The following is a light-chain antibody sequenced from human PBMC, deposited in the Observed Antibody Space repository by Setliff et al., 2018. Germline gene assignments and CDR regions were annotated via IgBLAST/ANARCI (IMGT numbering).Light chain of an antibody. J-gene: IGLJ1*01. CDR3: SSYTSSSILYV. Sequence: QSVLAQPASVSGSPGQSITISCTGTSSDVGGYNSVSXYXXXXXKAPKLMIXXXSNRPSGVSNRFSGSKSGNTASLTISGLQAEDEADYYCSSYTSSSILYVFGTGTRAPS. CDR2: XXS. CDR1: SSDVGGYNS. V-gene: IGLV2-14*01.